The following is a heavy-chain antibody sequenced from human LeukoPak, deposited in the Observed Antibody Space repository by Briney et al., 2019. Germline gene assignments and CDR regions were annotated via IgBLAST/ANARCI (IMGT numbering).Heavy chain of an antibody. V-gene: IGHV3-23*01. D-gene: IGHD3-22*01. J-gene: IGHJ4*02. Sequence: GGSLRLSCAASGFTFSTYAMNWVRHTPGKGLEWVSSIVGSGADTYYADSVKGRFTISRDNSKNTLYLQMNSLRAEDTAVYYCARSYYEYYYDSSGYYRPYFDYWGQGTLVTVSS. CDR1: GFTFSTYA. CDR3: ARSYYEYYYDSSGYYRPYFDY. CDR2: IVGSGADT.